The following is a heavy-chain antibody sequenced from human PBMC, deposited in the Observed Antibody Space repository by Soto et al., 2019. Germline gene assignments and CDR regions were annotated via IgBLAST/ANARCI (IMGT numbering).Heavy chain of an antibody. CDR3: ARDRGISGTTDY. V-gene: IGHV4-31*03. Sequence: SETLSLTCTVSGGSISSGGYYWSWIRQHPGKGLEWIGYIYYSGTTYYNPSLKSRVTISVDTSKNQFSLKLSSVTAADTAVYYCARDRGISGTTDYWGQGTLVTVSS. J-gene: IGHJ4*02. CDR2: IYYSGTT. CDR1: GGSISSGGYY. D-gene: IGHD3-3*02.